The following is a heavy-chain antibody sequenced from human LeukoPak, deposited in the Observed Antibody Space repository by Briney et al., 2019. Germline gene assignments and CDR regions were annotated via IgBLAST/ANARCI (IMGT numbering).Heavy chain of an antibody. CDR2: ITSAGT. D-gene: IGHD1-26*01. CDR3: AKEGVVGATDFDY. Sequence: GGSLRLSCAASGFTFSTYAMSWVRQAPGKGLEWVSTITSAGTYYADSVKGRFTISRDNSKNTLYLQMNSLRAEDTAVYYCAKEGVVGATDFDYWGQGTLVTVSS. V-gene: IGHV3-23*01. J-gene: IGHJ4*02. CDR1: GFTFSTYA.